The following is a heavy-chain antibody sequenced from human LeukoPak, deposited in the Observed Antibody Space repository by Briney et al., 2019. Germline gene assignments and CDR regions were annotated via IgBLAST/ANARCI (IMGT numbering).Heavy chain of an antibody. Sequence: TGVSLRLSCAASGFTFSAYWMTWVRQAPGRGLEWVANIRQDGSDEYYADSVKGRFTISRDNSKNTLYLQMNSLRAEDTAVYYCARNQDYGVYNSVGAFDIWGQGTMVTV. CDR1: GFTFSAYW. V-gene: IGHV3-7*02. CDR2: IRQDGSDE. J-gene: IGHJ3*02. CDR3: ARNQDYGVYNSVGAFDI. D-gene: IGHD4-17*01.